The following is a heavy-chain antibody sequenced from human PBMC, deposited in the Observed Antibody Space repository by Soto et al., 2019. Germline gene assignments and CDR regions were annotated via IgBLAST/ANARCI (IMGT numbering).Heavy chain of an antibody. D-gene: IGHD3-22*01. Sequence: SETLSLTCTVSGCSISSYYWSWIRQPPGKGLEWIGYIYYSGSTNYNPSLKSRVTISVDTSKNQFSLKLSSVTAADTAVYYCARSSYYDSSGYPDYWGQGTLVTVSS. CDR3: ARSSYYDSSGYPDY. J-gene: IGHJ4*02. CDR2: IYYSGST. V-gene: IGHV4-59*01. CDR1: GCSISSYY.